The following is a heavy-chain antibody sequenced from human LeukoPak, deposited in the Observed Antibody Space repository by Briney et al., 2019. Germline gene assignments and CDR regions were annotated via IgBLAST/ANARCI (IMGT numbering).Heavy chain of an antibody. CDR1: GYTFTSYG. CDR2: ISAYNGNT. D-gene: IGHD6-19*01. V-gene: IGHV1-18*01. Sequence: ASVKVSCKASGYTFTSYGISWVRQAPGQGLEWMGWISAYNGNTNYAQKLQGRVTMTTDTSTSTAYMELRSLRSDDTAVYYCARERSSGWTRDWYFDLWGRGTLVTVSS. J-gene: IGHJ2*01. CDR3: ARERSSGWTRDWYFDL.